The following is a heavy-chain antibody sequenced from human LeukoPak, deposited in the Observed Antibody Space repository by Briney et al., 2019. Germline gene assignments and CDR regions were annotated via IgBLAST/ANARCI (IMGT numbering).Heavy chain of an antibody. D-gene: IGHD6-19*01. CDR2: ISSSSSYI. V-gene: IGHV3-21*01. Sequence: GGSLRLSCAASGFTFSSYWMTWVRQTPGKGLEWVSSISSSSSYIYYADSVKGRFTISRDNAKNSLYLQMNSLRAEDTAVYYCARDKSGWQGYYYYYMDVWGKGTTVTVSS. CDR1: GFTFSSYW. CDR3: ARDKSGWQGYYYYYMDV. J-gene: IGHJ6*03.